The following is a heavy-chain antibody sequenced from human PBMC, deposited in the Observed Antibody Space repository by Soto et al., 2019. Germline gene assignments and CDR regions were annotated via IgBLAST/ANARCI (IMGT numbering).Heavy chain of an antibody. V-gene: IGHV3-21*01. J-gene: IGHJ4*02. CDR3: ARAEGDILYDSSGSIAH. D-gene: IGHD3-22*01. CDR1: GFTFSSYS. Sequence: PGGSLRLSCAASGFTFSSYSMNWVRQAPGKGLEWVSSISSSSSYIYYADSVKGRFTISRDNAKNSLYLQMNSLRAEDTAVYYCARAEGDILYDSSGSIAHWGQGTLVTVSS. CDR2: ISSSSSYI.